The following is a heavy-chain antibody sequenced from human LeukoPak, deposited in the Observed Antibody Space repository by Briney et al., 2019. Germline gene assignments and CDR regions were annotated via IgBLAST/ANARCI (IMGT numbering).Heavy chain of an antibody. V-gene: IGHV6-1*01. Sequence: SQTLSLTCAISGDSVSSNSVTWNCIRQSPSRGLEWLGRTYYRSMWYNDYAVSVRGRITVNPDTSKNQFSLHLNSVTPEDTAVYYCARRLTQYDCFDPWGQGILVTVSS. CDR2: TYYRSMWYN. D-gene: IGHD2-2*01. CDR1: GDSVSSNSVT. J-gene: IGHJ5*02. CDR3: ARRLTQYDCFDP.